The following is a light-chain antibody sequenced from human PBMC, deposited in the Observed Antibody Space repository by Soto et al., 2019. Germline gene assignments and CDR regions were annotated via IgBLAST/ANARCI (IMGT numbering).Light chain of an antibody. V-gene: IGKV3-20*01. CDR3: QQYGSSPPWT. CDR2: GAS. J-gene: IGKJ1*01. Sequence: EIVLTQSPGTLSLSPGERATLSCRASQSVSSSYLAWYQQKPGQAPRLLIYGASSRATGIPDWFSGSGSGPDFTLTISRLEPEDFAVYYCQQYGSSPPWTFGQGTKVEIK. CDR1: QSVSSSY.